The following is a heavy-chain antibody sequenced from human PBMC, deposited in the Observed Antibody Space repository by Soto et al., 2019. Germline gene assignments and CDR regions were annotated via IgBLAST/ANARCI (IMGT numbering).Heavy chain of an antibody. D-gene: IGHD2-21*02. CDR2: ISGSGGTT. CDR3: AGKLGDSYIYFDL. CDR1: GFTFTNYA. Sequence: EVQLLESGGGLVQPGGSLRLSCAAAGFTFTNYAMTWVRQAPGKGLEWVSTISGSGGTTFYADSVKGRFTISRDNSKNTLYLQMNSLRGEDTAIFYCAGKLGDSYIYFDLWGRGTLVTVSS. J-gene: IGHJ2*01. V-gene: IGHV3-23*01.